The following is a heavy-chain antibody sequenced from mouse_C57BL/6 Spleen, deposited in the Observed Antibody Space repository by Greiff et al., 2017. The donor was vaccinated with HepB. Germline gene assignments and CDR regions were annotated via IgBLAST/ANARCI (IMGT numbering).Heavy chain of an antibody. CDR2: IYPGDGDT. CDR3: ARGKDDYDGYAMDY. D-gene: IGHD2-4*01. J-gene: IGHJ4*01. Sequence: LEESGAELVKPGASVKISCKASGYAFSSYWMNWVKQRPGKGLEWIGQIYPGDGDTNYNGKFKGKATLIADKSSSTAYMQLSSLTSEDSAVYFCARGKDDYDGYAMDYWGQGTSVTVSS. CDR1: GYAFSSYW. V-gene: IGHV1-80*01.